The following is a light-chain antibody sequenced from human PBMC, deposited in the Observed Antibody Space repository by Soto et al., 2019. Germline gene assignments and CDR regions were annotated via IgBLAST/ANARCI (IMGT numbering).Light chain of an antibody. J-gene: IGLJ1*01. CDR1: SSDDGCYNF. V-gene: IGLV2-14*03. Sequence: SVLIQPASLFGSPGPSITFSWTGASSDDGCYNFVSWYQQHPGTAPKLMLYKVSRRPSEISTSFYGTKYGNAASPTISGRKPEEEADYYCSSCTISTRVGLGTGTK. CDR3: SSCTISTRVG. CDR2: KVS.